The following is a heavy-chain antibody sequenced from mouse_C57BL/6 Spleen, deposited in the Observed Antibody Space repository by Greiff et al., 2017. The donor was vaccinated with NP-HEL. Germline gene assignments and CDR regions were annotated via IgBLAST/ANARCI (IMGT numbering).Heavy chain of an antibody. D-gene: IGHD1-1*01. CDR2: INPNNGGT. V-gene: IGHV1-26*01. CDR1: GYTFTDYY. J-gene: IGHJ2*01. Sequence: EVQLQQSGPELVKPGASVKISCKASGYTFTDYYMNWVKQSHGKSLEWIGDINPNNGGTSYNQKFKGKATLTVEKDSSTAYMELRSLTSADSAVYYCATHYYGSSYYYFDYWGQGTTLTVSS. CDR3: ATHYYGSSYYYFDY.